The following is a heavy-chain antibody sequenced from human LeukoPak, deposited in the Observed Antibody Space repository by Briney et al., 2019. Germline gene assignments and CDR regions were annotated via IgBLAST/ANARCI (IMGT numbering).Heavy chain of an antibody. CDR3: AKTPAAICYFVYFDY. CDR2: ISGSGGST. J-gene: IGHJ4*02. V-gene: IGHV3-23*01. Sequence: PGGSLRLSCAASGFTFGSYAMSWVRQAPGKGLEWVSAISGSGGSTYYADSVKGRFTISRDNSKNTVYLQMNSLRAEDTAVYYCAKTPAAICYFVYFDYWGQGTLVTVSS. D-gene: IGHD2-2*01. CDR1: GFTFGSYA.